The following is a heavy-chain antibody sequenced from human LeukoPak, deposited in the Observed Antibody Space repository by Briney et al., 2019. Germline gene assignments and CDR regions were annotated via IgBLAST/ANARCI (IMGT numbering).Heavy chain of an antibody. J-gene: IGHJ4*02. V-gene: IGHV4-39*01. Sequence: SETLSLTCTVSGGSISSSSYYWGWIRQPPGKGLEWIGSIYYSGSTYYNPSLKSRVTISVDTSKNQFSLKLSSVTAADTAVYYCARSTMITFGGVIPHYFDYWGQGTLVTVSS. CDR2: IYYSGST. CDR1: GGSISSSSYY. D-gene: IGHD3-16*02. CDR3: ARSTMITFGGVIPHYFDY.